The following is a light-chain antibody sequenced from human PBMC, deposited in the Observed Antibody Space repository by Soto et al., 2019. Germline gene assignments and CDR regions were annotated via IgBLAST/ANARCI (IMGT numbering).Light chain of an antibody. CDR2: GAS. CDR1: QSVSNS. V-gene: IGKV3-11*01. CDR3: QQRAKWPRT. J-gene: IGKJ1*01. Sequence: DIVLTQSPATLSLSPGERATLSCWASQSVSNSLDWFQQRPGQAPRLLIYGASDRATGIPARFSGTGSGTDFTLTISSLEPEDFAIYYCQQRAKWPRTFGQGTKVEIK.